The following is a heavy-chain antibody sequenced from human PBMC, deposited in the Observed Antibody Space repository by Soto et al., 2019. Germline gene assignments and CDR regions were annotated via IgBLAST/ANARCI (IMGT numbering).Heavy chain of an antibody. CDR1: GFTFSSYA. D-gene: IGHD3-22*01. Sequence: PGGSLRLSCAASGFTFSSYAMSWVRQAPGKGLEWVSAISGSGGSTYYADSVKGRFTISRDNSKNTLYLQMNSLRAEDTAVYYCAKSANYYDSSGYYWFDYWGQGTLVTVSS. CDR2: ISGSGGST. V-gene: IGHV3-23*01. CDR3: AKSANYYDSSGYYWFDY. J-gene: IGHJ4*02.